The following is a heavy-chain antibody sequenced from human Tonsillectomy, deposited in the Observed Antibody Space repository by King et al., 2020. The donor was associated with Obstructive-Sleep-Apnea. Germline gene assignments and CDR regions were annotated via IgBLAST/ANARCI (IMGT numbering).Heavy chain of an antibody. J-gene: IGHJ4*02. CDR3: ASLEASYDY. CDR1: CGSISSSSYY. D-gene: IGHD6-6*01. V-gene: IGHV4-39*07. CDR2: IYYSGST. Sequence: QLQESVPGLVKPSETLSLTCTVSCGSISSSSYYWGWIRQPPGKGLEWIGSIYYSGSTYSNPSLKSRVTISVDTSKNQFSLKLSSFTAADTAVYYCASLEASYDYWGQGTLVTVSS.